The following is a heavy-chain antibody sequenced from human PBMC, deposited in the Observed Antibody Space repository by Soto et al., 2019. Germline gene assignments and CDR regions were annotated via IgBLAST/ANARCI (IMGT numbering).Heavy chain of an antibody. Sequence: PGGSLRLSCAASGFTFSNYAVTWVRQAPGKGLEWVSTISGSGGITYYADSVKGRFTISRDNSKNTLYLQMNSLRAEDTAVYYCAKDQGSSWYEIDYWGQGTLVTVSS. D-gene: IGHD6-13*01. CDR3: AKDQGSSWYEIDY. V-gene: IGHV3-23*01. J-gene: IGHJ4*02. CDR1: GFTFSNYA. CDR2: ISGSGGIT.